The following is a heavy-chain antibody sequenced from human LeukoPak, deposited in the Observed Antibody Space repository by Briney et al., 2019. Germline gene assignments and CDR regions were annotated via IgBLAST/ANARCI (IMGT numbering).Heavy chain of an antibody. J-gene: IGHJ1*01. CDR1: GFTLSSYA. D-gene: IGHD5-12*01. V-gene: IGHV3-30*14. CDR3: VKVGDSGYGEYYQH. Sequence: GGSLRLSCAASGFTLSSYAMHWVRQAPGKGLEWVAVISYDGSNKYYADSVKGRFTISRDNSKNTLYLQMSSLRAEDTALYYCVKVGDSGYGEYYQHWGQGTLVTVSS. CDR2: ISYDGSNK.